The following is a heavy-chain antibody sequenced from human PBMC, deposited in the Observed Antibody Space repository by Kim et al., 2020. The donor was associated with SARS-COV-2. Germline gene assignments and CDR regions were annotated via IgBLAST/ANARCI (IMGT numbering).Heavy chain of an antibody. CDR3: ARRGIGWYSHIDY. Sequence: NYAENVKGRFHVSRDNAENSVSLQMSSLRAEDTAIYYCARRGIGWYSHIDYWGQGTLVTVSS. J-gene: IGHJ4*02. V-gene: IGHV3-11*03. D-gene: IGHD2-15*01.